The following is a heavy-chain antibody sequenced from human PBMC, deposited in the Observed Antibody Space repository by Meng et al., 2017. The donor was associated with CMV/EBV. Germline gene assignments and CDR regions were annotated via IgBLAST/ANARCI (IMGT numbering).Heavy chain of an antibody. CDR3: AREKANIEDYGDPYYYYGMDV. D-gene: IGHD4-17*01. CDR2: INPSGGST. CDR1: GYTFTSYY. V-gene: IGHV1-46*01. J-gene: IGHJ6*02. Sequence: ASVKVSCKASGYTFTSYYMHWVRQAPGQGLEWMGIINPSGGSTSYAQKVQGRVTMTRDTSTSTVYMELSSLRSEDTAVYYCAREKANIEDYGDPYYYYGMDVWGQGTTVTVSS.